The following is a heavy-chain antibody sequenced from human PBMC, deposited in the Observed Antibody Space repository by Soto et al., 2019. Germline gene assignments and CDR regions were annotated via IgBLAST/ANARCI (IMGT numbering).Heavy chain of an antibody. D-gene: IGHD3-10*01. CDR2: ISAYNGNT. J-gene: IGHJ5*02. CDR1: GYTFTSYG. Sequence: QVQLVQSGAEVKKPGASVKVSCKASGYTFTSYGISWVRQAPGQGLEWMGWISAYNGNTNYAQKRQGRVTMTTDTSTSTAYMELRSLRSDDTAVYYCARTLNSWGTMVRGVTPTGRFDPWGQGTLVTVSS. CDR3: ARTLNSWGTMVRGVTPTGRFDP. V-gene: IGHV1-18*01.